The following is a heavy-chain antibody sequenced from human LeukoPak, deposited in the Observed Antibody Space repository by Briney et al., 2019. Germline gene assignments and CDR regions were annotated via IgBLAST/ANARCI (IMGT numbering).Heavy chain of an antibody. V-gene: IGHV4-4*07. CDR1: GGSISGYY. D-gene: IGHD3-10*01. CDR3: ARCSYDSGNYRLDY. J-gene: IGHJ4*02. Sequence: SETLSLTCSASGGSISGYYWSWIRHPAGEGLEWIGHVYTTGSTNYNPSLKSRVTVSVDTSKNQFSLKLRTVTAADTAVYYCARCSYDSGNYRLDYWGQGILVTVSS. CDR2: VYTTGST.